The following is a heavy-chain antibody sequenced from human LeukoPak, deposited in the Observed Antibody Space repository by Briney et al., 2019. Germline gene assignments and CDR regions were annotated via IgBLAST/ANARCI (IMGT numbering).Heavy chain of an antibody. Sequence: SGPTLVKPTQTLTLTCTFSGFSLSTSGVCVSWIRQPPGKALEWLARIDWDDDKCYSTSLKTRLTISKDTSKNQVVLTMTNMDPVDAATYYCARIDWRQLSPSYYFDYWGQGTLVTVSS. D-gene: IGHD6-13*01. CDR2: IDWDDDK. CDR1: GFSLSTSGVC. CDR3: ARIDWRQLSPSYYFDY. J-gene: IGHJ4*02. V-gene: IGHV2-70*11.